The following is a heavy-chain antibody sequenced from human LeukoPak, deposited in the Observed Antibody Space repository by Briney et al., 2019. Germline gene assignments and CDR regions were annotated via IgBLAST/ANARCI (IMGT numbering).Heavy chain of an antibody. CDR1: GFTFSSSW. D-gene: IGHD2/OR15-2a*01. CDR3: ARDRNLGY. CDR2: INQGGGDE. V-gene: IGHV3-7*01. Sequence: GGSLRLSCAASGFTFSSSWMSWVRQAPGKGLEWVANINQGGGDEHYVDSVKGRFSISRDNAKNSLYLQMNSLRAEDTAVYYCARDRNLGYWGQGTLVTVSS. J-gene: IGHJ4*02.